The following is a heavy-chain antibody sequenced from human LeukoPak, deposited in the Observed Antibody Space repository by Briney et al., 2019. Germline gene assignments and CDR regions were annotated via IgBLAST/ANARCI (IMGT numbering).Heavy chain of an antibody. V-gene: IGHV4-4*07. CDR1: GGSISSYY. CDR2: IYTSGST. D-gene: IGHD6-19*01. Sequence: SETLSLTCTVSGGSISSYYWSWIRQPAGKGLEWIGRIYTSGSTNYNPSLKSRVTISVDTSKNQFSLKLSSVTAADTAVYYCARRQWLVRAFDIWGQGTMVTVSS. CDR3: ARRQWLVRAFDI. J-gene: IGHJ3*02.